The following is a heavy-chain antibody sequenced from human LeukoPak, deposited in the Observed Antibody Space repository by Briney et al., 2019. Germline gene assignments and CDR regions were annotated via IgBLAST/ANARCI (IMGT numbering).Heavy chain of an antibody. V-gene: IGHV4-61*02. D-gene: IGHD3-22*01. CDR1: GGSISSGSYY. CDR2: IYTSGST. J-gene: IGHJ4*02. Sequence: SQTLSLTCTVSGGSISSGSYYWSWIRQPAGKGLEWLGRIYTSGSTNYNPSLKSRVTIPVDTSNNQFSLKLSSVTAADTAVYYCARGPPNCYDSSGYRRFDYWGQGTLVTVSS. CDR3: ARGPPNCYDSSGYRRFDY.